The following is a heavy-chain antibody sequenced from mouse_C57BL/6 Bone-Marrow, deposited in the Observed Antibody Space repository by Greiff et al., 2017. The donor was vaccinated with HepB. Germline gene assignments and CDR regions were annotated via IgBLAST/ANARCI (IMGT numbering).Heavy chain of an antibody. Sequence: EVQRVESGGGLVQPKGSLKLSCAASGFSFNTYAMNWVRQAPGKGLEWVARIRSKSNNYATYYADSVKDRFTISRDDSESMLYLQMNNLKTEDTAMYYCVRVDSSGYDYFDYWGQGTTLTVSS. V-gene: IGHV10-1*01. J-gene: IGHJ2*01. CDR1: GFSFNTYA. D-gene: IGHD3-2*02. CDR3: VRVDSSGYDYFDY. CDR2: IRSKSNNYAT.